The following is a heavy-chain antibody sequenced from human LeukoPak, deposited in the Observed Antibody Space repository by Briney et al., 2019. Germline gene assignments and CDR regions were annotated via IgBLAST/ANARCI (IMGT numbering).Heavy chain of an antibody. CDR2: IRYDGSNK. CDR1: GFTFSTYG. V-gene: IGHV3-30*02. Sequence: GGSLRLSCAASGFTFSTYGIHWVRQAPGKGLEWVAFIRYDGSNKYYADSVKGRFTISKDNSKNTLYLQMNSLRAEDTAVYYCAKDYYYDSSGSPFDYWGQGTLVTVSS. CDR3: AKDYYYDSSGSPFDY. J-gene: IGHJ4*02. D-gene: IGHD3-22*01.